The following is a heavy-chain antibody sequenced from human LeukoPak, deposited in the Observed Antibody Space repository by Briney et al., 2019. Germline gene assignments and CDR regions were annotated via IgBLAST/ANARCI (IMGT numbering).Heavy chain of an antibody. CDR3: ARINGAAIFH. V-gene: IGHV4-30-4*08. CDR1: GGSISSGDYY. J-gene: IGHJ4*02. CDR2: IYYSGGT. D-gene: IGHD2-2*01. Sequence: SETLSLTCTVSGGSISSGDYYWSWIRQPPGKGLEWIGYIYYSGGTYYNPSLKSRVTISVDTSKNQFSLKLSSVTAADTAVYYCARINGAAIFHWGQGTLVTVSS.